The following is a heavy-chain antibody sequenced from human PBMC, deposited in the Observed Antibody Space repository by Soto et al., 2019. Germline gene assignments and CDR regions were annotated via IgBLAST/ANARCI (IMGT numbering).Heavy chain of an antibody. CDR2: INPNSGGT. D-gene: IGHD6-13*01. Sequence: ASVKVSCKASGYTFTGYYMHWVRQAPGQGLEWMGWINPNSGGTNYAQKFQGRVTMTRDTSISTAYMELSRLRSDDTAVYYCARDRAAAGGGAYYYGMDVWGQGTTVTVLL. CDR1: GYTFTGYY. J-gene: IGHJ6*02. V-gene: IGHV1-2*02. CDR3: ARDRAAAGGGAYYYGMDV.